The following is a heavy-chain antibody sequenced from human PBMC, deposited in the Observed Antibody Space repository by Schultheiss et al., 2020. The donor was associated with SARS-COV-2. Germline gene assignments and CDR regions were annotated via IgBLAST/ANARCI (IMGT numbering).Heavy chain of an antibody. V-gene: IGHV1-69*10. CDR3: VAINCSGGSCYRNYYYGMDV. CDR1: EGTFSSYA. Sequence: SVKVSCKASEGTFSSYAISWVRQAPGQGLEWMGVIIPIFGIANYAQKFQGRVTITADKSTSTAYMELSSLRSEDTAVYYCVAINCSGGSCYRNYYYGMDVWGQGTTVTVCS. CDR2: IIPIFGIA. J-gene: IGHJ6*02. D-gene: IGHD2-15*01.